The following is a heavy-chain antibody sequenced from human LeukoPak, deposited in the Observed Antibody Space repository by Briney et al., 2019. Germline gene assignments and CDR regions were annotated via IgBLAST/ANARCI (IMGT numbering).Heavy chain of an antibody. CDR1: GYTFTGYY. D-gene: IGHD3-9*01. J-gene: IGHJ3*02. Sequence: ASVKASCKASGYTFTGYYIHWVRQAPGQGLEWMGWINPNSGGTNYAQKFQGRVTLTRDTSISTAYMELSSLRSDDTAVYYCTRDSNYDLLTASAFDIWGQGTMVTVSS. CDR3: TRDSNYDLLTASAFDI. CDR2: INPNSGGT. V-gene: IGHV1-2*02.